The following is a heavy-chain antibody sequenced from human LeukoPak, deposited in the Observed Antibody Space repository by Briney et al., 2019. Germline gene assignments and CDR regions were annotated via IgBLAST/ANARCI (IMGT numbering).Heavy chain of an antibody. Sequence: GGALRLSCAPSGFAFSAYWMNWVRQAPGKGLEWVANIKQDGREKYYGDSVKGRFTLSRGNAQNSLYLQMNSVRDEGTAAYYCVRDLTLYSSRWYDAFDIWGQGTMVTVSS. V-gene: IGHV3-7*01. CDR1: GFAFSAYW. D-gene: IGHD6-19*01. CDR3: VRDLTLYSSRWYDAFDI. J-gene: IGHJ3*02. CDR2: IKQDGREK.